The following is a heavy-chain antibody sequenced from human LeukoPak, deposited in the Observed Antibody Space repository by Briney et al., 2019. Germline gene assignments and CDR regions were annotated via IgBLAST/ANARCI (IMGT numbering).Heavy chain of an antibody. Sequence: GGSLRLSCAASGFTFSNYWMSWVRQTPGKGLVWVVNIKEDGSDKYYVDSLKGRFTISRDNAKNSLYLQMNSLRAEDTAVYYCAKDRTRQAYWGQGTLVTVSS. J-gene: IGHJ4*02. D-gene: IGHD3-3*01. CDR2: IKEDGSDK. V-gene: IGHV3-7*03. CDR1: GFTFSNYW. CDR3: AKDRTRQAY.